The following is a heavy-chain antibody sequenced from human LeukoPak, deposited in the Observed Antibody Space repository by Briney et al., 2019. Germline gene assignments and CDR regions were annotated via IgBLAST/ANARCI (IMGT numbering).Heavy chain of an antibody. CDR1: GFTFSSYA. Sequence: PGGSLRLSCAASGFTFSSYAMSWVRQAPGKGLEWVSAISGSGGSTYYADSVKGRFTISRDNSKNTLYLQMNSLRAEDTAVYYCAKATLDMVRGGGIYYYYGMDVWGQGTTVTVSS. J-gene: IGHJ6*02. D-gene: IGHD3-10*01. CDR2: ISGSGGST. CDR3: AKATLDMVRGGGIYYYYGMDV. V-gene: IGHV3-23*01.